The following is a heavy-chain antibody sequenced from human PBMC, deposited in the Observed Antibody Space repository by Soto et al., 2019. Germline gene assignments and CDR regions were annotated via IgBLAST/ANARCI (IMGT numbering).Heavy chain of an antibody. J-gene: IGHJ4*02. CDR3: ARGGPPIDY. CDR2: MNPNSGNT. CDR1: GYTFTRYE. V-gene: IGHV1-8*01. Sequence: ASVKGSRKASGYTFTRYEINRVRQATGQGLEWMGWMNPNSGNTGYAQKFQGRVTMTRSTSISTAYMELSSLRSEDTAVYYCARGGPPIDYWGQGTLVTVSS.